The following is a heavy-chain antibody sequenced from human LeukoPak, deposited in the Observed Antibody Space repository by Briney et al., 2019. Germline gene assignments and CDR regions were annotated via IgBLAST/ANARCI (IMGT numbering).Heavy chain of an antibody. D-gene: IGHD2-2*01. J-gene: IGHJ1*01. CDR1: GGTFSSYA. V-gene: IGHV1-69*13. CDR3: ARSPCSSTSCYGSIY. CDR2: IIPIFGTA. Sequence: ASVKVSCKASGGTFSSYAISWVRQAPGQGLEWMGGIIPIFGTANYAQKFQGRVTITADESTSTAYMELSSLRSEDTAVYYCARSPCSSTSCYGSIYWGQGTLVTVSS.